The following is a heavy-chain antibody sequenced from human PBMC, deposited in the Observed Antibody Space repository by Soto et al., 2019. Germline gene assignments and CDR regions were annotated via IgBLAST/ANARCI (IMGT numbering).Heavy chain of an antibody. CDR1: GGSISSGGYY. CDR3: ARYCSGGSCGGAFDI. V-gene: IGHV4-31*03. CDR2: IYYSGST. Sequence: SETLSLTCTVSGGSISSGGYYWSWIRQHPGKGLEWIGYIYYSGSTYYNPSLKSRVTISVDTSKNQFSLKLSSVTAADTAVYYCARYCSGGSCGGAFDIWGQGTMVTVSS. J-gene: IGHJ3*02. D-gene: IGHD2-15*01.